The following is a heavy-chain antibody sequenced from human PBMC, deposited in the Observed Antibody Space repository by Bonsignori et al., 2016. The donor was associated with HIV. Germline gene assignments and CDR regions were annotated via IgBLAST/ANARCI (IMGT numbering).Heavy chain of an antibody. V-gene: IGHV1-46*01. D-gene: IGHD2-15*01. CDR3: ARQYCTGGRCYSSYYNYGMDV. Sequence: QVQLVNSGSEVKKPGASVKISCRASGYTFSSSYIHWVRQAPGQGLEWMGMINPSGGVGTTYAQKFHGRVTMTIDTSTSTVYMGLSSLRSEDTAIYYCARQYCTGGRCYSSYYNYGMDVWGQGTTV. J-gene: IGHJ6*02. CDR1: GYTFSSSY. CDR2: INPSGGVGT.